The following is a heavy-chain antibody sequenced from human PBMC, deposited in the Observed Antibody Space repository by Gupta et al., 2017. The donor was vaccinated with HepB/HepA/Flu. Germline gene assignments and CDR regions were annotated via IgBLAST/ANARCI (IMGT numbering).Heavy chain of an antibody. Sequence: EVHLVESGGGLVQPGGSLRLSCAVSGFTVTNNYLSWFRQAPGKGLEWVSIFYSGSSTTYTDSVKGRFNISSDNSKNTMYLQMNSLRAEDTAVYYCARNRWGGTGVYWYFDLWGRGTLVTVSS. V-gene: IGHV3-66*01. J-gene: IGHJ2*01. D-gene: IGHD3-10*01. CDR1: GFTVTNNY. CDR2: FYSGSST. CDR3: ARNRWGGTGVYWYFDL.